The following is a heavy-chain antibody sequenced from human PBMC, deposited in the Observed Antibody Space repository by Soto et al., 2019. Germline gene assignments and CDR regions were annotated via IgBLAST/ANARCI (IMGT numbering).Heavy chain of an antibody. CDR3: VHRRPGFGELIY. V-gene: IGHV2-5*02. CDR1: GFSLSTSGAG. D-gene: IGHD3-10*01. CDR2: IYWDGDK. J-gene: IGHJ4*02. Sequence: SGPTLVNPTQTLTLTCTFSGFSLSTSGAGVGWIRQPPGKALEWLALIYWDGDKRYSPSLKSRLTITRDTSRNQVVLTMTNMDPVDTATYYCVHRRPGFGELIYWGQGTLVTVSS.